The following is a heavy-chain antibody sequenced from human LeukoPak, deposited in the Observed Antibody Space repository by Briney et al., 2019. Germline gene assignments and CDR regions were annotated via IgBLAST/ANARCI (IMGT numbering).Heavy chain of an antibody. J-gene: IGHJ6*02. V-gene: IGHV3-15*01. CDR3: AKSRGLGIVGSTGGVDV. CDR1: GLTFNNAW. CDR2: IRAKTHGGTT. D-gene: IGHD1-26*01. Sequence: GGSLRLSCAASGLTFNNAWLNWVRQAPGKGLEWVGRIRAKTHGGTTDYAAPVKGRFTISRDDSKNTLYLQMNGLGAEDTAVYYCAKSRGLGIVGSTGGVDVWGRGTTVTVSS.